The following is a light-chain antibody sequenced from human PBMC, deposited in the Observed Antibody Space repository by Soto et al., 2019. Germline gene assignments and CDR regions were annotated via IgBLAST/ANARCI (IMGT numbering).Light chain of an antibody. V-gene: IGLV1-40*01. CDR1: SSNIGAGYD. Sequence: QSVLTQPPSVSGAPGQRVTISCTGSSSNIGAGYDVHWYQQLPGTAPKLLIYGNSNRPSGVPDRFSGSKSGTSASLAITGLQAEDAADYYCQSYDSSLSGSVFGGETKLTVL. CDR2: GNS. J-gene: IGLJ2*01. CDR3: QSYDSSLSGSV.